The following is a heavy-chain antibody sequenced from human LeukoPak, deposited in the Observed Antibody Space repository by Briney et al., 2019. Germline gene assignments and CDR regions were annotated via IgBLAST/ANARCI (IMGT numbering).Heavy chain of an antibody. V-gene: IGHV4-39*07. CDR1: GGSISSSSHY. J-gene: IGHJ6*03. D-gene: IGHD3-3*01. Sequence: SETLSLTCTVSGGSISSSSHYWGWIRQPPGKGLEWIGTIYYSGNTYYSPSLKSRVTISVDTSKNQFSLKLSSVTAADTAVYYCARGHDFWSGNYYYYMDVWGKGTTVTVSS. CDR3: ARGHDFWSGNYYYYMDV. CDR2: IYYSGNT.